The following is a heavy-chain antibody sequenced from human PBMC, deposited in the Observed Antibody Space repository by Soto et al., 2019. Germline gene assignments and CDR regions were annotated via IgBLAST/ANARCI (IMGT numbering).Heavy chain of an antibody. J-gene: IGHJ4*02. V-gene: IGHV3-66*01. D-gene: IGHD5-12*01. CDR3: ARDPSTSEYSGYYFDY. CDR1: RFTVSSHY. Sequence: GGSLRLSCAASRFTVSSHYMSWVRQAPGKGLEWVSVIYSGGSTYYADSVKGRFTISRDNSKNTLYLQMHSLRAEDTAVYYCARDPSTSEYSGYYFDYWGQGTLVTVSS. CDR2: IYSGGST.